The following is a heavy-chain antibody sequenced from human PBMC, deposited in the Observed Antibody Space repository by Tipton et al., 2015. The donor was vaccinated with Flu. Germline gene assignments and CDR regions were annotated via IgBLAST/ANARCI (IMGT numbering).Heavy chain of an antibody. J-gene: IGHJ4*02. Sequence: LRLSCAASGFSFSGSSMHWIRQPAGKGLEWIGRIYTSGSTNYNPSLKSRVTISVDTSKNQFSLKLSSVTAADTAVYYCARGSERITIFGVVIPKGYYFDYWGQGTLVTVSS. V-gene: IGHV4-4*07. CDR3: ARGSERITIFGVVIPKGYYFDY. CDR2: IYTSGST. CDR1: GFSFSGSS. D-gene: IGHD3-3*01.